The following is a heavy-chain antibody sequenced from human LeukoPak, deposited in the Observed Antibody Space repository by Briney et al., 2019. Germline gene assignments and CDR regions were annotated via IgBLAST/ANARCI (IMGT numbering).Heavy chain of an antibody. J-gene: IGHJ4*02. CDR1: GGSFSGYY. CDR3: ARGGLITIFGVASSLDY. V-gene: IGHV4-34*01. CDR2: INHSGST. D-gene: IGHD3-3*01. Sequence: PSETLSLTCAVYGGSFSGYYWSGIRQPPGKGLEWIGEINHSGSTNYNPSLKSRVTISVDTSKNQFSLKLSSVTAADTAVYYCARGGLITIFGVASSLDYWGQGTLVTVSS.